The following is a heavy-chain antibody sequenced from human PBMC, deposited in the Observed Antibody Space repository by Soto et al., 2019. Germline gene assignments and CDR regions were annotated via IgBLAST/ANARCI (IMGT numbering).Heavy chain of an antibody. CDR2: IYYGGST. Sequence: QVQLQESGPGLVKPSETLSLTCTVSGDSISSYYWTWIRQPPGKGLEWIAFIYYGGSTNYNPSLKRRVTISVDTSKNQFSLNLNSVTAADTAVYYCARPGRDWGSLEYWGQGTRVTVSS. J-gene: IGHJ4*02. CDR1: GDSISSYY. V-gene: IGHV4-59*08. D-gene: IGHD7-27*01. CDR3: ARPGRDWGSLEY.